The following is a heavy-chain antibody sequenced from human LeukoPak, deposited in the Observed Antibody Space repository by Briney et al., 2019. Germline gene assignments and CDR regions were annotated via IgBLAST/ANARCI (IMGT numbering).Heavy chain of an antibody. V-gene: IGHV3-30*03. J-gene: IGHJ4*02. D-gene: IGHD4-17*01. CDR3: TTVFDY. CDR2: ISYDGSNK. CDR1: GFTFSSYG. Sequence: GRSLRLSCAASGFTFSSYGMHWVRQAPGKGLEWVAVISYDGSNKYYADSVKGRFTISRDNSKNTLYLQMNSLRAEDTAVYYCTTVFDYWGQGILVTVSS.